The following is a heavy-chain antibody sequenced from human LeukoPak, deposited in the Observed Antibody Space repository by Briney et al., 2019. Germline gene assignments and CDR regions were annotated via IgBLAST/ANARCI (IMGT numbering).Heavy chain of an antibody. V-gene: IGHV3-48*03. CDR3: VRLYGGKFHY. D-gene: IGHD4-23*01. J-gene: IGHJ4*02. Sequence: PGGSLRLSCEASGFTFSNYEINWVRQAPGKGLEWVSYISSSGSTIYYADSVKGRFTISRDNAKNSLYLQMNSLRAEDTAVYYCVRLYGGKFHYWGQGTLVTVSS. CDR2: ISSSGSTI. CDR1: GFTFSNYE.